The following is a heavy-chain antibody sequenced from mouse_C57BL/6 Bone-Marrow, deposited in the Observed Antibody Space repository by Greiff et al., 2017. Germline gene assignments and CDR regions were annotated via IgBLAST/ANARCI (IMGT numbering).Heavy chain of an antibody. J-gene: IGHJ3*01. CDR1: GFNINDDY. CDR3: TKHLSQLRLAY. Sequence: VQLQQSGAELVRPGASVKLSCTASGFNINDDYMHWVKQRPEQGLEWIGWIDPENGDTEYAAKFQGKATITADTSSNTAYLQLSSLTSEDTAVYYCTKHLSQLRLAYGGQGTLAIVSA. D-gene: IGHD3-2*02. V-gene: IGHV14-4*01. CDR2: IDPENGDT.